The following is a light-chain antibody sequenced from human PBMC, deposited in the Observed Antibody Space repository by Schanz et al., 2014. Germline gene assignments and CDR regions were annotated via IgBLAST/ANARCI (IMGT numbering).Light chain of an antibody. CDR3: SSYAGSNNLV. V-gene: IGLV2-14*02. Sequence: QSVLTQPASVSGSPGQSITISCTGTSSDVGSFNLVSWYQQHPGKAPKLMIYEGGKRPSGVPDRFSGSKSGNTASLTISGLQDEDEGDYYCSSYAGSNNLVFGGGTKLTVL. CDR1: SSDVGSFNL. CDR2: EGG. J-gene: IGLJ2*01.